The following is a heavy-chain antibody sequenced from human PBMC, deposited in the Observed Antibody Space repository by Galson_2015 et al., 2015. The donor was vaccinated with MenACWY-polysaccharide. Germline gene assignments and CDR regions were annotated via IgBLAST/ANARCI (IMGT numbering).Heavy chain of an antibody. D-gene: IGHD7-27*01. Sequence: PALVKPTQPLTLTCTFSGFSLSTTGVGVNWIRQPPGKALEWLAVIHWNDDKRYRPSLRSRLAITKDTSKNQVVFTMTDMDPVDTATYYCAHSPNYWGTGGRGRFAYWGQGTLVTVSS. CDR3: AHSPNYWGTGGRGRFAY. J-gene: IGHJ4*02. V-gene: IGHV2-5*01. CDR1: GFSLSTTGVG. CDR2: IHWNDDK.